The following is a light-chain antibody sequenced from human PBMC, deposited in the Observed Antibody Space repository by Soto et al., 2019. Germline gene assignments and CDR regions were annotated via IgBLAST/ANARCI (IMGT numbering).Light chain of an antibody. CDR1: GATSD. CDR3: QSFDSSLSALSV. V-gene: IGLV1-40*01. Sequence: QSVLTQPPSVSGAPGQRVTISCIGATSDVHWYQHLPGTAPKLLIYGNNNRPSGVPDRFSGSKSGTSASLAITGHQAEDEADYYCQSFDSSLSALSVLGTGTKVPVL. CDR2: GNN. J-gene: IGLJ1*01.